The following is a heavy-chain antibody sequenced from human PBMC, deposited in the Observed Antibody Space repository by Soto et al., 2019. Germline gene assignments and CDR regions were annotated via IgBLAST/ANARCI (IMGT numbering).Heavy chain of an antibody. CDR3: AIAVVVPATQDYFYHYGMDV. CDR2: TYYRSKWYN. CDR1: GDSVSSNSAA. V-gene: IGHV6-1*01. D-gene: IGHD2-15*01. Sequence: TLSLTCAISGDSVSSNSAAWNWIRQSPSRGLEWLGRTYYRSKWYNDYAVSVKSRITINPDTSKNQFSLQLNSVTPEDSAVYYCAIAVVVPATQDYFYHYGMDVWGQGTTVTVSS. J-gene: IGHJ6*02.